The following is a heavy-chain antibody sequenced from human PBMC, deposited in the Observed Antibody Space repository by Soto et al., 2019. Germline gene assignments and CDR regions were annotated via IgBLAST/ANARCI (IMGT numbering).Heavy chain of an antibody. Sequence: PGESLKISCKGSGYSFTSYWIGWVREMPGKGLAWMGIIYPGDSDTRYSPSFQGQVTISADKSISTAYLQWSSLKASDTAMYYCARHRGYSSGWVNGAPYYYYYGMDVWGQGTTVTVSS. CDR3: ARHRGYSSGWVNGAPYYYYYGMDV. CDR2: IYPGDSDT. V-gene: IGHV5-51*01. D-gene: IGHD6-19*01. J-gene: IGHJ6*02. CDR1: GYSFTSYW.